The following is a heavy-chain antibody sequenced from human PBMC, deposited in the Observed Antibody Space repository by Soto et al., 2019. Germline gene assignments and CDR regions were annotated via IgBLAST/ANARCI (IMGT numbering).Heavy chain of an antibody. J-gene: IGHJ6*01. V-gene: IGHV4-61*01. CDR2: IYYSGST. D-gene: IGHD3-16*01. CDR1: GGSVSSGSYY. Sequence: SETLSLTCTVSGGSVSSGSYYWSWIRQPPGKGLEWIGYIYYSGSTNYNPSLKRRVTISVDTSKNQISLKLSSVTAADTAVYYCARVINDLNYYYGMDVWGQGTTVTVSS. CDR3: ARVINDLNYYYGMDV.